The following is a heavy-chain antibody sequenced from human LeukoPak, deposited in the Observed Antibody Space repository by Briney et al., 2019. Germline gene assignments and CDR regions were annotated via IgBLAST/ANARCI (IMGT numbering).Heavy chain of an antibody. CDR1: GFTFSSYW. CDR3: ARARRSSGWYRWAFDI. D-gene: IGHD6-19*01. Sequence: GGSLRLSCAASGFTFSSYWMSWVRQAPGKGLEWVANIKQDGSEKYYVDSVKGRFTISRDNAKNSLYLQMNSLRAEDTAVYYCARARRSSGWYRWAFDIWGQGTMVTVSS. J-gene: IGHJ3*02. V-gene: IGHV3-7*01. CDR2: IKQDGSEK.